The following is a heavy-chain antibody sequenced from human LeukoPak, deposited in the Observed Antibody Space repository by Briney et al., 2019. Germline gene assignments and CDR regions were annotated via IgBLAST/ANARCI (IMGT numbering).Heavy chain of an antibody. CDR1: GFTFDDYA. CDR2: INWNSDTI. Sequence: GRSLRLSCVASGFTFDDYAMHWVRQAPGKGLEWVSGINWNSDTIKYADSVKGRFTISRDNAKSSLYLQMNSLRAEDTAVYYCAELGITMIGGVWGKGTTVTISS. CDR3: AELGITMIGGV. J-gene: IGHJ6*04. D-gene: IGHD3-10*02. V-gene: IGHV3-9*01.